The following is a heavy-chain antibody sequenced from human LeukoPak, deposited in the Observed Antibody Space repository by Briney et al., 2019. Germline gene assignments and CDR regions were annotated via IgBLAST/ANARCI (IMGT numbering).Heavy chain of an antibody. Sequence: VASVTVSCKASGYSFIDYYIHWVRQAPGQGLEGMGWIRPNSGGTKYGQKFQGRVTVTRDTSSSAAYLEVSRLTSDDTAIYYCAREKIGAASGIDAALDMWGQGTVVTVSP. CDR2: IRPNSGGT. D-gene: IGHD3-10*01. CDR1: GYSFIDYY. V-gene: IGHV1-2*02. CDR3: AREKIGAASGIDAALDM. J-gene: IGHJ3*02.